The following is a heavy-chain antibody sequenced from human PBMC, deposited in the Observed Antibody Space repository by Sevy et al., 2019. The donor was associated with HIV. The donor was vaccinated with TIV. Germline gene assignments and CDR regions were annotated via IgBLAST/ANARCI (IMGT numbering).Heavy chain of an antibody. J-gene: IGHJ4*02. V-gene: IGHV3-49*03. CDR2: IRSKAYGGKT. Sequence: GGSLRLSCTASGFTFGDYAMSWFRQAPGKGLEWVGFIRSKAYGGKTEYAAYVKGRFTISRDDSKSIAYLQMNSLKTEDTAVYYCTRGPPLWFGELFPDYWGQGTLVTVSS. D-gene: IGHD3-10*01. CDR1: GFTFGDYA. CDR3: TRGPPLWFGELFPDY.